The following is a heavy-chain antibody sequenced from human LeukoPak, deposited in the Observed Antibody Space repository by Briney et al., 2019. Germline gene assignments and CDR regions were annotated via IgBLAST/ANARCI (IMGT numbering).Heavy chain of an antibody. D-gene: IGHD2-2*01. J-gene: IGHJ3*02. V-gene: IGHV4-39*07. CDR1: GGSISSSSYY. CDR3: ARGLLGYCSISSCYGDAFDI. CDR2: IYYSGST. Sequence: SETLSLTCTVSGGSISSSSYYWGWIRQPPGKGLEWIGSIYYSGSTYYNPSLKSRVTISVDTSKNQFSLKLSSVTAADTAVYYCARGLLGYCSISSCYGDAFDIWGQGTMVTVSS.